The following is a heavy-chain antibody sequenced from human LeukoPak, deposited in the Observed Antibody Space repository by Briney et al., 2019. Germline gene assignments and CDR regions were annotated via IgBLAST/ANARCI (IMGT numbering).Heavy chain of an antibody. D-gene: IGHD6-13*01. CDR2: IYYSGST. V-gene: IGHV4-59*12. Sequence: PSETLSLTCTVSGGSISSYYWSWIRQPPGKGLEWIGYIYYSGSTNYNPSLKSRVTISVDTSKNQFSLKLSSVTAADTAVYYCARGRAFDGSSWSNEGGTGVGYWGQGTLVTVSS. J-gene: IGHJ4*02. CDR1: GGSISSYY. CDR3: ARGRAFDGSSWSNEGGTGVGY.